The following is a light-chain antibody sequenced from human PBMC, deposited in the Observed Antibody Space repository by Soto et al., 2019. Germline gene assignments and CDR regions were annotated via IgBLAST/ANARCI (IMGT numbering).Light chain of an antibody. CDR1: SSNIGNNA. CDR3: AAWDDSLNRSV. J-gene: IGLJ1*01. Sequence: QSVLTQPPSVSEAPRQRVTISCSGSSSNIGNNAVNWYQQRPGKAPKLLIYYDDLLPSGVSDRFSGSMSGTSASLAISGLQSEDEAEYFCAAWDDSLNRSVFGTGTKLTVL. CDR2: YDD. V-gene: IGLV1-36*01.